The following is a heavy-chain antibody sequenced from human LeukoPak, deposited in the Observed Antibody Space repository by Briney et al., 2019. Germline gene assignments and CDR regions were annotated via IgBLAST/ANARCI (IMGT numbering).Heavy chain of an antibody. V-gene: IGHV4-34*01. CDR1: GGSFSGYY. CDR2: INHSGST. D-gene: IGHD2-2*01. CDR3: ARVGYCSSSSCYRGGWFDP. J-gene: IGHJ5*02. Sequence: PSETLSLTCAVYGGSFSGYYWSWIRQPPGKGLEWIGEINHSGSTNYNPSLKCRVTISVDTSKNQFCLKLSSVTAAGTAVYYCARVGYCSSSSCYRGGWFDPWGQGTLVTVSS.